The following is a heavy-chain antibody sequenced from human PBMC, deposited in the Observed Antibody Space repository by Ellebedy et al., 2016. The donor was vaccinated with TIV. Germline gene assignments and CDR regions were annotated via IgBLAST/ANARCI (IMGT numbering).Heavy chain of an antibody. Sequence: GGSLRLSXAASGFTFSDYYMSWIRQAPGKGLEWVSYISGGGRIIYYADSVKGRFTISRDNAKNSLYLQMNSLKAEDTAVYYCARWDTGDYFDYWGQGTLVTVSS. CDR2: ISGGGRII. D-gene: IGHD5-18*01. CDR1: GFTFSDYY. V-gene: IGHV3-11*01. CDR3: ARWDTGDYFDY. J-gene: IGHJ4*02.